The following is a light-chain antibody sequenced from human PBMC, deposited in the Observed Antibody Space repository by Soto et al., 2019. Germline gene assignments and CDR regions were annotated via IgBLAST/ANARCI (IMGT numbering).Light chain of an antibody. Sequence: EIVLTQSPGTLSLSPGERATLSCRASQSVGSSYLGWYQQKPGQAPRLLIYGASSRATGIPDRFSGSGSGTDFPLTINRLEADDVAEYYCQQYGRSRTFGQGTKVAIK. CDR1: QSVGSSY. V-gene: IGKV3-20*01. J-gene: IGKJ1*01. CDR2: GAS. CDR3: QQYGRSRT.